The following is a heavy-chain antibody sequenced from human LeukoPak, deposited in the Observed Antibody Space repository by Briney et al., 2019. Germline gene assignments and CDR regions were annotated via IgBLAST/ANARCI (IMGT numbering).Heavy chain of an antibody. V-gene: IGHV4-59*01. Sequence: PSETLSLTCTVSGGSISSYYWSWIRQPPGKGLEWIGYIYYSGSTNYNPSLKSRVTISVDTSKNQFSLKLSSVTAADTAVYYCARDQFRDSSLWYFDYWGQGTLVTVSS. CDR3: ARDQFRDSSLWYFDY. CDR1: GGSISSYY. J-gene: IGHJ4*02. D-gene: IGHD6-6*01. CDR2: IYYSGST.